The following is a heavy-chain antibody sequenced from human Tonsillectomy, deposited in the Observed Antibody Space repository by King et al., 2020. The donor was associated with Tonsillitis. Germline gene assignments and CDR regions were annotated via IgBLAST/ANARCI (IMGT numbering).Heavy chain of an antibody. CDR1: GFTFSSYA. J-gene: IGHJ3*02. CDR2: ISYDGSNK. D-gene: IGHD6-19*01. CDR3: AKDRGSGRYWGAFHI. V-gene: IGHV3-30-3*01. Sequence: VQLVESGGGVVQPGRSLRLSCAASGFTFSSYAMHWVRQAPGKGLEWVAVISYDGSNKYYADSVKGRFTISRDNSKNTQYLQMNSLRAEDTAVYYCAKDRGSGRYWGAFHIWGQGTMVTVSS.